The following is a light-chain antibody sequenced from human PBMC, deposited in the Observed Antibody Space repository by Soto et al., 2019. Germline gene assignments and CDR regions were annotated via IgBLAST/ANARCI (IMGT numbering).Light chain of an antibody. CDR3: SSYAGSNNFGV. Sequence: QSALTQPPSASGSPGQSVTISCTGTSSDVGGYNYVSWYQQHPGKAPKLMIYEVSKRPSGVPDRFSGSKSGNTASLTVSGLQDEDEADYYCSSYAGSNNFGVFGTGTNLTVL. V-gene: IGLV2-8*01. J-gene: IGLJ1*01. CDR2: EVS. CDR1: SSDVGGYNY.